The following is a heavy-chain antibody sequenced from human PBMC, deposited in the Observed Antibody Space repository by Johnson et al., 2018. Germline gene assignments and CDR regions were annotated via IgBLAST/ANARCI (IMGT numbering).Heavy chain of an antibody. D-gene: IGHD3-10*01. CDR2: IRGKAYGGTT. Sequence: VQLVESGGGLVQPGRSLRLSCTTSGFTFGDFALSWFRQAPGKGLDWVGFIRGKAYGGTTEYAASVKGRFTISRDDSKSIAYLQMNNLKTEDTAGYYCSRDYGIPGFDPFDIWGQGTMVTVSS. V-gene: IGHV3-49*03. CDR3: SRDYGIPGFDPFDI. J-gene: IGHJ3*02. CDR1: GFTFGDFA.